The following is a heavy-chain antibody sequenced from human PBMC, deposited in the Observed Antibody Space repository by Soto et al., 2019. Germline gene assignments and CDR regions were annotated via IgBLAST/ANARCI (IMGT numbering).Heavy chain of an antibody. CDR1: GITFSSYA. J-gene: IGHJ2*01. CDR3: ARPLWRDDYNWGYFDL. CDR2: ISYDGSNK. D-gene: IGHD4-4*01. Sequence: QVQLVESGGGVVQPGRSLRLSCAASGITFSSYAMHWVRQAPGKGQEWVAVISYDGSNKYYADSVKGRFTISRDNSKNTLYLQMNSLRAEDTAVYYCARPLWRDDYNWGYFDLWGRGTLVTVSS. V-gene: IGHV3-30-3*01.